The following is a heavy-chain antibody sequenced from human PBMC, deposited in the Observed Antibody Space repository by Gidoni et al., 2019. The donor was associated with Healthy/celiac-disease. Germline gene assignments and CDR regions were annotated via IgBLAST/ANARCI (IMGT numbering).Heavy chain of an antibody. Sequence: EVQLLESGGGLVQPGGSLRLSCAASGFTFTSYARSWVRQAPGKGLEWVSAMSGSGVSTYYADSVKGRFTISRDNSKNTLYLQMNSLRAEDTAVYYCAKDGGSSWSGRLVGYFDYWGQGTLVTVSS. V-gene: IGHV3-23*01. D-gene: IGHD6-13*01. CDR2: MSGSGVST. CDR3: AKDGGSSWSGRLVGYFDY. CDR1: GFTFTSYA. J-gene: IGHJ4*02.